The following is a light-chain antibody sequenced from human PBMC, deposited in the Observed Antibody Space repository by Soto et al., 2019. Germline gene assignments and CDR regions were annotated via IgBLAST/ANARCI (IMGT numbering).Light chain of an antibody. CDR2: SAS. CDR3: QKYNRVPAT. CDR1: QGIGNR. Sequence: DIQLTQSPSSLSVSVGDRVAITCRASQGIGNRLAWYQQKPGTVPNLLIYSASTLRSVVPSRFSGSASETDFTLIISSLQPEDVATYYCQKYNRVPATFGQGTRLEIK. J-gene: IGKJ5*01. V-gene: IGKV1-27*01.